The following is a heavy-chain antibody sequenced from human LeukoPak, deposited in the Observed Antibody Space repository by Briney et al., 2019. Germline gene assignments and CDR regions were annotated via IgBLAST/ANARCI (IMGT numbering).Heavy chain of an antibody. D-gene: IGHD6-6*01. V-gene: IGHV1-18*01. J-gene: IGHJ6*02. CDR3: ARDRYHSSSSGYYYYYGLDV. Sequence: ASVKVSCKASGYTFTNYGISWVRQAPGQGLEWMGWISAYNGSTSYAQKLQGRVTMTTDTSTSTAYMELRSLRSDDTAVYYCARDRYHSSSSGYYYYYGLDVWGQGTTVTVSS. CDR1: GYTFTNYG. CDR2: ISAYNGST.